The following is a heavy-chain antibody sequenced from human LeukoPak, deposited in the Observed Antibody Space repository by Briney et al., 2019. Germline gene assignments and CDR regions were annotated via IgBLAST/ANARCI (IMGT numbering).Heavy chain of an antibody. J-gene: IGHJ3*02. CDR1: GGSVSSHY. D-gene: IGHD1-26*01. V-gene: IGHV4-59*02. CDR2: MYYSGST. CDR3: ARAQGTIVGAPFAFDI. Sequence: PSDTQSLTCTVSGGSVSSHYWSWIRQPPGKGLEWIGYMYYSGSTNYNPSPKSRVTISVDTSKNQFSLKLSSVTAADTAVYYCARAQGTIVGAPFAFDIWGQGTMVTVSS.